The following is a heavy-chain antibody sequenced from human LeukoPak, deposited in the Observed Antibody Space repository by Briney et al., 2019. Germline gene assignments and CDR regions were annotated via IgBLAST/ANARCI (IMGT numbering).Heavy chain of an antibody. V-gene: IGHV3-66*02. CDR2: IYSGGST. J-gene: IGHJ4*02. D-gene: IGHD3-22*01. CDR1: GFTVSSNY. CDR3: ARDRFHDSSGYYYYFEY. Sequence: GGSLRLSCAASGFTVSSNYMSWVRQAPGKGLEWVSVIYSGGSTYYADSVKGRFTISRDNSKNTLYLQMNSLRAEDTAVYYCARDRFHDSSGYYYYFEYWGQGTLVTVSS.